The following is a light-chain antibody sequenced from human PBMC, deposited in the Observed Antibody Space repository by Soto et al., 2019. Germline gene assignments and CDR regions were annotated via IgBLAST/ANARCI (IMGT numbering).Light chain of an antibody. CDR3: QQTYDIPWT. V-gene: IGKV1-39*01. CDR2: GSS. Sequence: DIQMTQSPSSLSASVGDRVTITCRASQTISTYVNWYQQRPGKAPKVLLFGSSTLQIGVPSRFSGTGYGTDFTLTVSNLQPEDFATYHCQQTYDIPWTFGQGTKVDIK. J-gene: IGKJ1*01. CDR1: QTISTY.